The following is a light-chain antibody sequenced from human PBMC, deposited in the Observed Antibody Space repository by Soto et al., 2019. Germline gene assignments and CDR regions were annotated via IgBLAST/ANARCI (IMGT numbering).Light chain of an antibody. J-gene: IGLJ3*02. CDR3: SSYAGINNFGL. CDR1: SSDVGGYNY. Sequence: QSVLTQPPSASGSPGQSVTISCTGTSSDVGGYNYVSWYQQHPGKAPKLMIYEVSKRPSGVPDRFSGSKSGNTASLTVSGLQAEDEADYYCSSYAGINNFGLFGGGTKVTVL. V-gene: IGLV2-8*01. CDR2: EVS.